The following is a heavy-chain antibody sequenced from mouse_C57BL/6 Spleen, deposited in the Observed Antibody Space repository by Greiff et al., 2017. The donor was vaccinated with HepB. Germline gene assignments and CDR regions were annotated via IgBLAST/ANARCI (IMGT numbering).Heavy chain of an antibody. Sequence: EVQLQQSGPELVKPGASVKISCKASGYTFTDYYMNWVKQSHGKSLEWIGDINPNNGGTSYNQKFKGKATLTVDKSSSTAYMELRSLTSEDSAVYYCARGRYDRGFDYWGQGTTLTVSS. CDR2: INPNNGGT. D-gene: IGHD2-14*01. CDR1: GYTFTDYY. V-gene: IGHV1-26*01. J-gene: IGHJ2*01. CDR3: ARGRYDRGFDY.